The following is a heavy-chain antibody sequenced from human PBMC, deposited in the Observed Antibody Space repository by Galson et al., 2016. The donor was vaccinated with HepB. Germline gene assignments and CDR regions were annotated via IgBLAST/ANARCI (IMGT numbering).Heavy chain of an antibody. J-gene: IGHJ4*02. CDR2: IDWDDDK. D-gene: IGHD1-26*01. CDR3: ARIIDGSGSWAHPDS. Sequence: PALVKPTQTLILTCTFSGFSLSTTGMCVSWIRQPPGKALEWLALIDWDDDKYYSTSLKTRLTISKDTSRNQVVLTMTNMDPVDTATYYCARIIDGSGSWAHPDSWGQGTLVTVSS. CDR1: GFSLSTTGMC. V-gene: IGHV2-70*01.